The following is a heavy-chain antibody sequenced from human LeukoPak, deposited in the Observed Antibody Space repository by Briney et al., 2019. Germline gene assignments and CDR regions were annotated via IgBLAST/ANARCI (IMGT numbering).Heavy chain of an antibody. J-gene: IGHJ4*02. CDR2: IYYSGST. D-gene: IGHD5-18*01. Sequence: SETLSLTCTVSGGSISSHHWSWIRQPPGKGLEWIGYIYYSGSTNYNPSLKSRVTISVDTSKNQFSLKLRSVTAADTAVYYCARGGYSYGHFDYWGQGTLVTVSS. CDR3: ARGGYSYGHFDY. CDR1: GGSISSHH. V-gene: IGHV4-59*11.